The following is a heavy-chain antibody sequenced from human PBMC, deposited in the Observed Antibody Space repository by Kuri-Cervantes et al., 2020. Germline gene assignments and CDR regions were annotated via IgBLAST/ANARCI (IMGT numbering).Heavy chain of an antibody. CDR3: ARSYSTAIAKWGIYYYGMDV. CDR2: MNPNSGNT. CDR1: GYTFTSYD. V-gene: IGHV1-8*01. J-gene: IGHJ6*02. D-gene: IGHD5-18*01. Sequence: ASVKVSCKASGYTFTSYDINWVRQATGQGLEWMGWMNPNSGNTGYARKFQGRVTMTRNTSISTAYMELSSLRSEDTAVYYCARSYSTAIAKWGIYYYGMDVWGQGTTVTVSS.